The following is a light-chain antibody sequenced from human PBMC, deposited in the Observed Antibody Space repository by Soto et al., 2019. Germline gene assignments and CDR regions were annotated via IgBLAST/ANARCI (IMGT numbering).Light chain of an antibody. CDR2: EVS. Sequence: QSVLTQPASVSGSPGQSITISCTGTSSDVGGFNYVSWYRQHPGKAPKLMIYEVSNRPSGISNRFSGSKSGNTASLTISGLQAEDEADYYCNSYTTSSTYVFGTGTKLTGL. V-gene: IGLV2-14*01. CDR1: SSDVGGFNY. J-gene: IGLJ1*01. CDR3: NSYTTSSTYV.